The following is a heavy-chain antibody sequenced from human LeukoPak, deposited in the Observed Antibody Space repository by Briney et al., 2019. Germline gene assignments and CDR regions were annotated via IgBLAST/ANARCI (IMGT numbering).Heavy chain of an antibody. V-gene: IGHV1-18*01. Sequence: ASVKVSCKASGYTFTSYGISWVRQAPGQGLEWMGWISAYNGNTNYAQKLQGRVTMTTDTSTSTAYMELRSLRSDDTAVYYCARDLDTSYYYDSSGYRPFDYWGQGTLVTVSS. D-gene: IGHD3-22*01. J-gene: IGHJ4*02. CDR3: ARDLDTSYYYDSSGYRPFDY. CDR1: GYTFTSYG. CDR2: ISAYNGNT.